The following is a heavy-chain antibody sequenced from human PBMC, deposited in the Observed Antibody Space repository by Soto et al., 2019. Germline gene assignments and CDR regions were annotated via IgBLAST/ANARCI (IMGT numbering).Heavy chain of an antibody. J-gene: IGHJ4*02. CDR1: GFTFNTYW. V-gene: IGHV3-30*18. Sequence: HPGGSLRLSCAASGFTFNTYWMSWVRQAPGKGLEWMAVISYDGSKKYYADSVKGRFTISRDNSKNTLYLQMNSLRAEDTAVYYCAKDGYDFWSGQTLDYWGQGTLVTVSS. CDR3: AKDGYDFWSGQTLDY. CDR2: ISYDGSKK. D-gene: IGHD3-3*01.